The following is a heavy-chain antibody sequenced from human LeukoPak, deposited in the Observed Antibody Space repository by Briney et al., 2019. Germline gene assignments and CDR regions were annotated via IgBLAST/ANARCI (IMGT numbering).Heavy chain of an antibody. V-gene: IGHV4-59*02. CDR1: GASVSSYY. D-gene: IGHD3-3*01. Sequence: SETLSLTCTFSGASVSSYYWDWLRQTPGKGLEWIAYISDTGKTDSNPSLKSRVSISLGPANNQFSLRLRSVTAADSAVYYCATGYYEPFATWGPGILVTVSS. J-gene: IGHJ5*02. CDR2: ISDTGKT. CDR3: ATGYYEPFAT.